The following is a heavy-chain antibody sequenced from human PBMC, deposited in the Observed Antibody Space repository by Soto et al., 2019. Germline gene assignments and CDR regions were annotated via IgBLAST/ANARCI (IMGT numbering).Heavy chain of an antibody. Sequence: QVQLEQSGAEVKKSGASVTLSCKASGYGFTGYYIHWVRQAGGKGLEWMGWINPRNGDTSFVDKYEGRVSGIRDTSISTAYLEMQSLTSDDTAVYYCAIIMGHRDAFSVWGQGTTVTVSS. CDR2: INPRNGDT. CDR3: AIIMGHRDAFSV. V-gene: IGHV1-2*02. J-gene: IGHJ3*01. D-gene: IGHD2-8*01. CDR1: GYGFTGYY.